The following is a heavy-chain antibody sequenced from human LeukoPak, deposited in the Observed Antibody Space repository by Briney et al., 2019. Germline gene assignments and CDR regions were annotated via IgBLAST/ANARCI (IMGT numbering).Heavy chain of an antibody. CDR3: ARWVIAAAADNWFDP. J-gene: IGHJ5*02. V-gene: IGHV3-33*01. D-gene: IGHD6-13*01. Sequence: GGSLRLSCAASGFTFSNYGMHWVRQAPGKGLEWVAVIWYDGSNKYYADSVKGRFTISRDNSKNTLYLQMNSLRAEDTAVYYCARWVIAAAADNWFDPWGQGTLVTVSS. CDR1: GFTFSNYG. CDR2: IWYDGSNK.